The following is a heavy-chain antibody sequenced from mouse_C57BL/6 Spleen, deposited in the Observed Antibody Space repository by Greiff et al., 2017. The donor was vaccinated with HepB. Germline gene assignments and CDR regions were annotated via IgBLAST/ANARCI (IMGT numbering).Heavy chain of an antibody. CDR1: GYAFSSYW. CDR2: IYPGDGDT. D-gene: IGHD1-1*01. V-gene: IGHV1-80*01. CDR3: ARWGTTGRNAMDY. Sequence: VMLVESGAELVKPGASVKISCKASGYAFSSYWMNWVKQRPGKGLEWIGQIYPGDGDTNYNGKFKGKATLTADKSSSTAYMQLSSLTSEDSAVYFGARWGTTGRNAMDYWGQGTSVTVSS. J-gene: IGHJ4*01.